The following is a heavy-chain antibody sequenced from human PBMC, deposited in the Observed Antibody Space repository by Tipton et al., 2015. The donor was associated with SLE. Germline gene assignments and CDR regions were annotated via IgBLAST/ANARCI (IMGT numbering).Heavy chain of an antibody. Sequence: QVQLVQSGPEVKKPGASVKVSCKASGYTFTRYYLQWVRQAPGQGLEWMGRINPSSGDTDYAQKFQGRVTMTRDTSISTAYMELTRLRSDDTAVYYCATYHFDSRGYNNDYWGQGTQVTVSS. J-gene: IGHJ4*02. CDR1: GYTFTRYY. CDR2: INPSSGDT. V-gene: IGHV1-2*06. CDR3: ATYHFDSRGYNNDY. D-gene: IGHD3-22*01.